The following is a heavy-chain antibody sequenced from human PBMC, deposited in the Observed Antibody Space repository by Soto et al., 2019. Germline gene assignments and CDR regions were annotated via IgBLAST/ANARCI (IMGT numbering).Heavy chain of an antibody. CDR3: ARWYYDFPSHYGMDV. D-gene: IGHD3-3*01. CDR1: GYTFTGYY. CDR2: INPNSGGT. V-gene: IGHV1-2*04. J-gene: IGHJ6*02. Sequence: ASVKVSCKASGYTFTGYYMHWVRQAPGQGLEWMGWINPNSGGTNYAQKFQGWVTMTRDTSISTAYMELSRLRSDDTAVYYCARWYYDFPSHYGMDVWGHGTTVIAAS.